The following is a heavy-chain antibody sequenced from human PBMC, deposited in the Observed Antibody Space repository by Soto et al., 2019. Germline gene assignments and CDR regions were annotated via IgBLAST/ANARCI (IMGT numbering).Heavy chain of an antibody. CDR1: GYIFTTYG. J-gene: IGHJ6*02. CDR3: ARAAVAGIYYYGMDV. Sequence: ASVKVSCKASGYIFTTYGISWVRQAPGQGLEWMGWISPYNGNTNYAQKLQGRVTMTTDTSTSTAYMELRSLRSDDTAVYYCARAAVAGIYYYGMDVWGQGTTVTVSS. CDR2: ISPYNGNT. V-gene: IGHV1-18*01. D-gene: IGHD6-19*01.